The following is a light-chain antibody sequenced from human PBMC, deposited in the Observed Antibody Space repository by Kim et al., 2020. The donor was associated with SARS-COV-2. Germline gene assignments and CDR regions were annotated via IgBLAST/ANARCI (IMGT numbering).Light chain of an antibody. CDR3: QAYNTY. CDR2: KTF. J-gene: IGKJ3*01. V-gene: IGKV1-5*03. Sequence: TLSASVGHRVTITCRASQSISAWLAWYQQKPGKAPKLLIYKTFNLKSGVPSRFSGSAYGTEFTLTISSLQPDDFATYYCQAYNTYFGPGTKVDIK. CDR1: QSISAW.